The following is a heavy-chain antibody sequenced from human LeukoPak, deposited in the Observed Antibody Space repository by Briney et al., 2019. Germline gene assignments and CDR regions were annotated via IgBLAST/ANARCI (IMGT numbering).Heavy chain of an antibody. CDR1: GFTFRNYG. D-gene: IGHD2-15*01. V-gene: IGHV3-30*18. CDR3: AKEFQRKLSYFDQ. J-gene: IGHJ4*02. CDR2: ISFDGDLQ. Sequence: GGSLRLSCTGFGFTFRNYGIYWVRQTPGKGLEWEAAISFDGDLQYYADSVKGRFTISRDNSRNTVYLQMNSLRVEDTAVYYCAKEFQRKLSYFDQWGQGTLVTVSS.